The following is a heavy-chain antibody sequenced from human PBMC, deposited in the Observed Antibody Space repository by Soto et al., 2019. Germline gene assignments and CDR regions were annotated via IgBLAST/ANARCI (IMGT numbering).Heavy chain of an antibody. CDR3: ARDHYDFWSGYYSGYYYGMDV. V-gene: IGHV4-30-4*01. Sequence: QVQLQESGPGLVKPSQTLSLTCTVSGGSISSGDYYWSWIRQPPGKGLEWIGYIYYSGSTYYNPSLKSRVTISVDTSKNQFSLKLSSVTAADTAVYYCARDHYDFWSGYYSGYYYGMDVWGQGNTVTVSS. D-gene: IGHD3-3*01. J-gene: IGHJ6*02. CDR1: GGSISSGDYY. CDR2: IYYSGST.